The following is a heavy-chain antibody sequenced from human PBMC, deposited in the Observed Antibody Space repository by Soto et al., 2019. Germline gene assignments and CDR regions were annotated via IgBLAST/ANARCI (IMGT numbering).Heavy chain of an antibody. CDR1: GFTFSNYA. Sequence: GGSLRLSCAASGFTFSNYAMSWVRQAPGKGLEWVSAISGRGGSTYYADSVKGRFTISRDNSKNTLYLQMNSLRAEDTAVYYCAKDPRINYYGSGSFNWFDPWGQGTLVTVSS. CDR2: ISGRGGST. J-gene: IGHJ5*02. D-gene: IGHD3-10*01. V-gene: IGHV3-23*01. CDR3: AKDPRINYYGSGSFNWFDP.